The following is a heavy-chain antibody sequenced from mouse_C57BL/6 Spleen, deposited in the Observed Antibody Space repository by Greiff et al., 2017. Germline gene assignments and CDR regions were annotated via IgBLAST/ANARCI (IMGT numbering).Heavy chain of an antibody. CDR2: IFPGSGST. V-gene: IGHV1-75*01. CDR3: ARELATMITTRYFDV. CDR1: GYTFTDYY. Sequence: QVQLKQSGPELVKPGASVKISCKASGYTFTDYYINWVKQRPGQGLEWIGWIFPGSGSTYYNEKFKGKATLTVDKSSSTAYMLLSSLTSEDSAVYFCARELATMITTRYFDVWGTGTTVTVSS. D-gene: IGHD2-4*01. J-gene: IGHJ1*03.